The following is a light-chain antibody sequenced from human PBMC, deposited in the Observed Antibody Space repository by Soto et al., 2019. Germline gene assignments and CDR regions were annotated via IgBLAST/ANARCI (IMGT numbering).Light chain of an antibody. CDR3: QQYKNWPL. CDR1: QSVSIN. CDR2: GAS. J-gene: IGKJ5*01. Sequence: IVMTQSPATLSVSPVERAILSFRASQSVSINLAWYQQKPGQAPRLLLYGASTRATGIPVRFSGSGFGTEFTLTISSLQSEDFAVYYCQQYKNWPLFGQGTRLEIK. V-gene: IGKV3-15*01.